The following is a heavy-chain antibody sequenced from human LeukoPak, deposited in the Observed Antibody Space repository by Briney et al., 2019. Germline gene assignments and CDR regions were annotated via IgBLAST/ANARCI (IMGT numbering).Heavy chain of an antibody. CDR1: GFTFSSYA. J-gene: IGHJ6*02. CDR3: AKASMPYYYYGMDV. Sequence: GGSLRLSCAASGFTFSSYAMSWVRQVPGKGLEWVSAISGSGGSTYYADSVKGRFTISRDNSKNTLYLQMNSLRAEDTAVYYCAKASMPYYYYGMDVWGQGTTVTVSS. V-gene: IGHV3-23*01. D-gene: IGHD2/OR15-2a*01. CDR2: ISGSGGST.